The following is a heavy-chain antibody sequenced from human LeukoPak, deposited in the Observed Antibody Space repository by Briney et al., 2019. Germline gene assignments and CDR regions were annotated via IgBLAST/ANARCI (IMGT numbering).Heavy chain of an antibody. CDR3: ARDYDYVPDF. D-gene: IGHD3-16*01. V-gene: IGHV1-18*01. Sequence: ASVKVSFKASGYTFTTYGISWVRQAPGQGLEWMGWIDASNGNTNYAQKVQGRVTITTDTSTTTAYMELRSLRFDDTAVYYCARDYDYVPDFWGQGTLVTVSS. CDR1: GYTFTTYG. CDR2: IDASNGNT. J-gene: IGHJ4*02.